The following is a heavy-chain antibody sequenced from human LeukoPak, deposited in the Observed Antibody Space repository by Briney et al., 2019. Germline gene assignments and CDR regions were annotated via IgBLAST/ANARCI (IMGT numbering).Heavy chain of an antibody. J-gene: IGHJ6*02. CDR3: ARDTAVAYYGMDV. V-gene: IGHV1-18*01. Sequence: ASVKVSCKASGYTYTSYGISWVRQAPGQGLEWMGWISAYSRNTNYAQKFQDRVTMTTDSSTTTTYMELRSLTSDDTALYYCARDTAVAYYGMDVWGQGTTVTVSS. D-gene: IGHD5-18*01. CDR1: GYTYTSYG. CDR2: ISAYSRNT.